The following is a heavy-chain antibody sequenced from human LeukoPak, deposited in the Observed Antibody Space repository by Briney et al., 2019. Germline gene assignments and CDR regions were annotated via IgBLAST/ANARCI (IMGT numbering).Heavy chain of an antibody. CDR1: GGSISSSSYY. CDR3: ARQTGTQLLWRMYYFDY. CDR2: INYRGNT. Sequence: KTSETLSLTCTVSGGSISSSSYYWGWIRQPPGKGLDWIGIINYRGNTYYNPSLKSRVTISVDTSKNQFSLKLSSVTAADTAVYYCARQTGTQLLWRMYYFDYWGQGTLVTVSS. D-gene: IGHD2-2*01. J-gene: IGHJ4*02. V-gene: IGHV4-39*01.